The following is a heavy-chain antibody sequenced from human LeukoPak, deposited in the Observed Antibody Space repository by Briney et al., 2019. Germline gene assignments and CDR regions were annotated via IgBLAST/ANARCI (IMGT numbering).Heavy chain of an antibody. V-gene: IGHV1-69*13. CDR3: AARIAAAGTQPFDY. J-gene: IGHJ4*02. CDR1: GGTFSSYA. CDR2: IIPIFGTA. Sequence: ASVKVSCKASGGTFSSYAISWVRQAPGQGVEWMGGIIPIFGTANYAQKFQGRVTITADESTSTAYMELSSLRSEDAAVYYCAARIAAAGTQPFDYWGQGTLVTVSS. D-gene: IGHD6-13*01.